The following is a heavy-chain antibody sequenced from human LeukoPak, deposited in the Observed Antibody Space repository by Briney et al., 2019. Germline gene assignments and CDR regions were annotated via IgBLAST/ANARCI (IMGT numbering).Heavy chain of an antibody. V-gene: IGHV3-23*01. J-gene: IGHJ3*01. Sequence: GGSLRLSCAASGFTLSNYAMNWVRQAPGKGLEWVSGISGGAGSTYYADSAKGWFTISRDNSKNTVSLQMNSLRADDTAVYYCAKVDSSTWFRDAFNLWGQGTMVIVSS. CDR1: GFTLSNYA. D-gene: IGHD6-13*01. CDR3: AKVDSSTWFRDAFNL. CDR2: ISGGAGST.